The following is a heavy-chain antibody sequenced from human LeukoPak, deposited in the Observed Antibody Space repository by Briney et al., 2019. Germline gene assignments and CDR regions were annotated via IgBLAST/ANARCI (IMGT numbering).Heavy chain of an antibody. V-gene: IGHV1-2*02. CDR2: INPNSGGT. CDR1: GYTFNGYY. Sequence: GASVKVSCKASGYTFNGYYKHWVRQAPGQGLEWMGWINPNSGGTNYAQKFQGRVTMTRDTSISTAYMELSRLRSDDTAVYYCARDSSGWCFRYWGQGTLVTVSS. CDR3: ARDSSGWCFRY. D-gene: IGHD6-19*01. J-gene: IGHJ4*02.